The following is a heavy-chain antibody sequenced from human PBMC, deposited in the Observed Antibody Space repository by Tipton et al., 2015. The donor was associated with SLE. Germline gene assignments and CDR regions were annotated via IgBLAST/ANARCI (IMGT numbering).Heavy chain of an antibody. Sequence: SLRLSCAASGFTVSSNYMSWVRQAPGKGLEWVSVIYSGGSTYYADSVKGRFTISRDNSKNTLYLQMNSLRAEDTAVYYCARDCGGGEYYFDYWGQGTLVTVSS. CDR1: GFTVSSNY. CDR2: IYSGGST. CDR3: ARDCGGGEYYFDY. V-gene: IGHV3-66*02. J-gene: IGHJ4*02. D-gene: IGHD3-16*01.